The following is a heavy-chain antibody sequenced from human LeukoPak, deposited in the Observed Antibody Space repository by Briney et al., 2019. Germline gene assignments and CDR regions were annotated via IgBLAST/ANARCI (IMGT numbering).Heavy chain of an antibody. CDR3: ARAGGTGTVDI. Sequence: GGSLRLSCAVSGFTFSSYSMNWVRQAPGKGLEWVSYISSSSSTIYYVDSVKGRFTISRDNAKNALFLQMNSLRAEDTSVYYCARAGGTGTVDIWGQGTMVTVSS. CDR1: GFTFSSYS. V-gene: IGHV3-48*04. J-gene: IGHJ3*02. CDR2: ISSSSSTI. D-gene: IGHD2-8*02.